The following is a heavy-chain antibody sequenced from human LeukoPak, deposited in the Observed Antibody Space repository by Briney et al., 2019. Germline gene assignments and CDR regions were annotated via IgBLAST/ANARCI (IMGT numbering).Heavy chain of an antibody. V-gene: IGHV3-21*01. D-gene: IGHD3-22*01. CDR1: QFTFSSYS. CDR2: INRGATHI. J-gene: IGHJ4*02. Sequence: GGSLTLSCAVSQFTFSSYSMNWVRQAPGQGLEWVSSINRGATHIYYADSLRGRFIISRDDAKNSLYLQMNSLRAEDTAVYYCVRLRRNSDSSGYYYYYDYWGQGTLVTVSS. CDR3: VRLRRNSDSSGYYYYYDY.